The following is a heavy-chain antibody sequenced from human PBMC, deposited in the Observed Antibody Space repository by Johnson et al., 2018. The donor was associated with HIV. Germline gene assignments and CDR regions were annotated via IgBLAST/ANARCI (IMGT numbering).Heavy chain of an antibody. CDR3: AKTIFGVVSDALDI. CDR2: INSDGRST. D-gene: IGHD3-3*01. Sequence: VQLVESGGDLVQPGGSLRLSCVGSGIAFSTNWMHWVRQAPGKGLVWVSRINSDGRSTSYADSVKGRFTISRDNAKNSLHLQMNSLRAEDTAVYYCAKTIFGVVSDALDIWGQGTMVIVSS. CDR1: GIAFSTNW. J-gene: IGHJ3*02. V-gene: IGHV3-74*01.